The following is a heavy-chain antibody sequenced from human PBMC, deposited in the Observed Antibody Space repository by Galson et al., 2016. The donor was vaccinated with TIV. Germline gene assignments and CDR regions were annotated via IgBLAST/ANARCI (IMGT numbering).Heavy chain of an antibody. J-gene: IGHJ4*02. D-gene: IGHD2-2*01. V-gene: IGHV3-15*07. CDR1: GINFNNGW. CDR3: TAGVPARLASDY. CDR2: IRSNTDGGTI. Sequence: SLRLSCAGSGINFNNGWMNWVRQAPGKEREWVGRIRSNTDGGTIEYAEHVKGRVTIARDDSKNALYLQMNSRKTEDTGMYYCTAGVPARLASDYWGQGTLVTVSS.